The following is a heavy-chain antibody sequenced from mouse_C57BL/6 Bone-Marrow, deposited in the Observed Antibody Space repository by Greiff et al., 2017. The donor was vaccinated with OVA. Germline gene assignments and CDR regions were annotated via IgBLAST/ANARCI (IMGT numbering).Heavy chain of an antibody. CDR2: IWSGGST. J-gene: IGHJ1*03. CDR1: GFSLTSYG. Sequence: QVQLKQSGPGLVQPSQSLSITCTVSGFSLTSYGVHWVRQSPGKGLEWLGVIWSGGSTDYNAAFISRLSISKDNSKSQVFFKMNSLQADDTAIYYCASYLFYWYFDVWGTGTTVTVSS. CDR3: ASYLFYWYFDV. V-gene: IGHV2-2*01.